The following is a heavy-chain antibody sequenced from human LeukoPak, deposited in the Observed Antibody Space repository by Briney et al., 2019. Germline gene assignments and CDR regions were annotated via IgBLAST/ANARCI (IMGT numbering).Heavy chain of an antibody. D-gene: IGHD2-2*01. CDR3: ARSLRIIVVVPAAIGMDV. J-gene: IGHJ6*03. CDR2: IYSGGST. Sequence: PGGSLRLSCAASGFTVSSNYMSWVRQAPGKGLEWVSVIYSGGSTYYADSVKGRFTISGDNSKNTLYLQMGSLRAEDMAVYYCARSLRIIVVVPAAIGMDVWGKGTTVTVSS. V-gene: IGHV3-66*01. CDR1: GFTVSSNY.